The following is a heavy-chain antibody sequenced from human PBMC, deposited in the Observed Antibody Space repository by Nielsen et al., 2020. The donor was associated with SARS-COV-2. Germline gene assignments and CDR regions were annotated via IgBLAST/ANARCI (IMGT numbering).Heavy chain of an antibody. V-gene: IGHV1-69*06. CDR1: GGTFSSYA. J-gene: IGHJ4*02. Sequence: SVKVSCKASGGTFSSYAISWVRQAPGQGLEWMGGIIPIFGTANYAQKFQGRVTMTEDTSTDTAYMELSSLRSEDTAVYYCATEGGDGAVFGYWGQGTLVTVSS. D-gene: IGHD3-16*01. CDR3: ATEGGDGAVFGY. CDR2: IIPIFGTA.